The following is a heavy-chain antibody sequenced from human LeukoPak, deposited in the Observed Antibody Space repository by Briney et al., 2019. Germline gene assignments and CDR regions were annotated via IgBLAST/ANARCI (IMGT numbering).Heavy chain of an antibody. CDR3: AGSDDYGPWDY. V-gene: IGHV3-21*01. J-gene: IGHJ4*02. CDR1: GFTFSSYS. D-gene: IGHD4/OR15-4a*01. CDR2: ISSDGTNT. Sequence: KPGGSLRLSCAASGFTFSSYSMNWVRQAPGKGLEWVSSISSDGTNTRYADSVKGRFTISRDNARNTLYLQMRSLRADDTAVYYCAGSDDYGPWDYWGQGTLVTVSS.